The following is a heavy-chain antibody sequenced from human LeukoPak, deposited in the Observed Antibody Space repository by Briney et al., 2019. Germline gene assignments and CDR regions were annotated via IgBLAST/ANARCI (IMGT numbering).Heavy chain of an antibody. CDR3: AREGRHYDFWSGSDY. V-gene: IGHV3-21*01. CDR2: ISSSSSYI. J-gene: IGHJ4*02. D-gene: IGHD3-3*01. Sequence: PGGSLRLSCAASGSTFSSYSMNWVRQAPGKGLEWVSSISSSSSYIYYADSVKGRFTISRDNAKNSLYLQMNSLRAEDTAVYYRAREGRHYDFWSGSDYWGQGALVTVSS. CDR1: GSTFSSYS.